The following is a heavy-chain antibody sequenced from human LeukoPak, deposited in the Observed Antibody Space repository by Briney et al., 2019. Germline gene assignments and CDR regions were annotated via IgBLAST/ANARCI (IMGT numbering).Heavy chain of an antibody. CDR3: ARAPRATMIARVWDMDV. J-gene: IGHJ6*03. CDR2: INTNTGNP. Sequence: ASVKVSCKASGYTFTSYAMNWVRQAPGQGLERMGWINTNTGNPTYAQGFTGRFVFSLDTSVSTAYLQISSLKAEDTAVYYCARAPRATMIARVWDMDVWGKGTTVTVSS. CDR1: GYTFTSYA. D-gene: IGHD3-22*01. V-gene: IGHV7-4-1*02.